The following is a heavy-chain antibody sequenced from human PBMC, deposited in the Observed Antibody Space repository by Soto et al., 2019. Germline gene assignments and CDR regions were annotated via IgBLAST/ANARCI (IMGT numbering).Heavy chain of an antibody. V-gene: IGHV3-23*01. J-gene: IGHJ6*02. CDR2: IIDSGGST. CDR1: GLTFSSYW. CDR3: AKGRSYYYYGVDV. Sequence: PGGSLRLSCAASGLTFSSYWISWVRQAPGKGLEWVSDIIDSGGSTYYADSVKGRFTISRDNSKSTLYLQMNSLRAEDTALYYCAKGRSYYYYGVDVWGQGTTVTVSS.